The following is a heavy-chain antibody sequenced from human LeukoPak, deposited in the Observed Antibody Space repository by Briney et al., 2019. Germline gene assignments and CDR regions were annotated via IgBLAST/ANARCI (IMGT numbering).Heavy chain of an antibody. CDR1: GFTFSSYA. D-gene: IGHD5-12*01. J-gene: IGHJ6*02. V-gene: IGHV3-30*04. CDR3: ARDKASGMDV. CDR2: ISYDGSNK. Sequence: GGSLRLSCAASGFTFSSYAMHWVRQSPGKGLEWVAVISYDGSNKYYADSVKGRFTISRDNSKNTLYLQMNSLRAEDTAVYYCARDKASGMDVWGQGTTVTVSS.